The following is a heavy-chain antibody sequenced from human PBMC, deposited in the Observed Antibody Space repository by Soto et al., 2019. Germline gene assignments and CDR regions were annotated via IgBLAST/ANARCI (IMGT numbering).Heavy chain of an antibody. D-gene: IGHD6-13*01. J-gene: IGHJ5*02. CDR3: ARENILLAASGKRDFDP. CDR2: ISTSGST. V-gene: IGHV4-4*07. Sequence: SETLSLTCTVSSDSISSYYWTWIRQPAGKGLEWIGRISTSGSTNHNPSLKGRVTMSVDTSKKQVSLNLTSVTAAATAAYYCARENILLAASGKRDFDPWGQGTLVTVSS. CDR1: SDSISSYY.